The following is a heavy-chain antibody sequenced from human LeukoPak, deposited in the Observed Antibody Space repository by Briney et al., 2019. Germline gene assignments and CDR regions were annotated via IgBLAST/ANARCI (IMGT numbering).Heavy chain of an antibody. CDR2: IYYSGST. V-gene: IGHV4-59*08. J-gene: IGHJ4*02. CDR1: GGSISSYY. Sequence: SETLSLTCTVSGGSISSYYWSWIRQPPGKGLEWIGYIYYSGSTNYNPSLKSRVTMSVDTSKNQFSLTLTSVTAADTATYYCARWLDSWGQGALVTVSS. CDR3: ARWLDS.